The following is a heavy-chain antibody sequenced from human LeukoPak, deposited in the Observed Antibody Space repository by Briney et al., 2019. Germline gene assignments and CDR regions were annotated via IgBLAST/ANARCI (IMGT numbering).Heavy chain of an antibody. CDR1: GFTFSSHW. CDR3: AKPLDDYSGYGFDY. CDR2: IDSFGNTM. V-gene: IGHV3-74*01. J-gene: IGHJ4*02. Sequence: GGSLRLSCEASGFTFSSHWMHWVRQDPGRGLLWVSRIDSFGNTMGYADFVKGRFIISRDNSKNTLYLQMNSLRAEDTAVYYCAKPLDDYSGYGFDYWGQGTLVTVSS. D-gene: IGHD5-12*01.